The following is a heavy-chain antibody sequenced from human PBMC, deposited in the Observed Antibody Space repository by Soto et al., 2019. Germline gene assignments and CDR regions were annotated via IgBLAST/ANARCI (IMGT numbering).Heavy chain of an antibody. V-gene: IGHV1-69*13. Sequence: GASVKVSCKASGGTFGSYASKWVRQAPGQGLEWMGGIIRIFGTPDYAQRFQGRVTITADESTSTAYMELSSLRSEDTAVYYCARQGSNEYYYYGMDVWGQGTTLTVSS. D-gene: IGHD3-10*01. CDR3: ARQGSNEYYYYGMDV. CDR1: GGTFGSYA. J-gene: IGHJ6*02. CDR2: IIRIFGTP.